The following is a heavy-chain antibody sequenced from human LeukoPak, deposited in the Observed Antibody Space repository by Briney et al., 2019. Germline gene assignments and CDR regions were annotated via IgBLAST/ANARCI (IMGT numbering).Heavy chain of an antibody. J-gene: IGHJ4*02. D-gene: IGHD1-14*01. CDR2: IRRKASSYAT. CDR3: TRNAELEPRGEFDY. CDR1: GFTFSDSA. V-gene: IGHV3-73*01. Sequence: GGSLRLSCAASGFTFSDSAMHWVRQASGKGLEWVGRIRRKASSYATAYAASVKVRFTLSRDDSKNRAYLQMSSLKTEDTAVYYGTRNAELEPRGEFDYRGQGTLVPVSS.